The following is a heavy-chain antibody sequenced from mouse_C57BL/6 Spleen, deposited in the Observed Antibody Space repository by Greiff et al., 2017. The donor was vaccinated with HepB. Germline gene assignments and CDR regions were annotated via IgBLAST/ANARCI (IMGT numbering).Heavy chain of an antibody. V-gene: IGHV1-9*01. CDR1: GYTFTGYW. CDR2: ILPGSGST. Sequence: QVQLKESGAELMKPGASVKLSCKATGYTFTGYWIEWVKQRPGHGLEWIGEILPGSGSTNYNEKFKGKATFTADTSSNTAYMQLSSLTTEDSAIYYCASSPLITTVVAPRDYWGQGTTLTVSS. D-gene: IGHD1-1*01. CDR3: ASSPLITTVVAPRDY. J-gene: IGHJ2*01.